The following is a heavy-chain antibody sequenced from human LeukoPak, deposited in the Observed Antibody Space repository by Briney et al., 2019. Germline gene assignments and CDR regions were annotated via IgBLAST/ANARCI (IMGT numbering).Heavy chain of an antibody. V-gene: IGHV3-23*01. J-gene: IGHJ6*02. Sequence: GGSLRLSCAASGFTFSSYAMSWVRQAPGKGLEWVSGISGSDGSTYYADSVKGQFTISRDNAKNTLYLQMNTLRVEDTAVYYCTRDLMDYDVSTGLHHYYMDVWGQGTTVTVSS. CDR2: ISGSDGST. CDR1: GFTFSSYA. CDR3: TRDLMDYDVSTGLHHYYMDV. D-gene: IGHD3-9*01.